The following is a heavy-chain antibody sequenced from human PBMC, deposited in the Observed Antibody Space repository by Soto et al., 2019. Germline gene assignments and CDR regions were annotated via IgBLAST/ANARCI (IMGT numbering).Heavy chain of an antibody. J-gene: IGHJ6*02. CDR2: ISSSGSTI. CDR3: ARRGLRYLVYGMDV. Sequence: PGGSLRLACAASGFTFSSYEMNWVRQAPGKGLEWVSYISSSGSTIYYADSVKGRFTISRDNAKNSLYLQMNSLRAADTAVYYCARRGLRYLVYGMDVWGQGTTVTVSS. D-gene: IGHD3-9*01. V-gene: IGHV3-48*03. CDR1: GFTFSSYE.